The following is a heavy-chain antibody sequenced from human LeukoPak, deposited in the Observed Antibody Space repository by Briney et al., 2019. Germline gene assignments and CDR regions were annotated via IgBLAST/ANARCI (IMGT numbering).Heavy chain of an antibody. J-gene: IGHJ4*02. D-gene: IGHD6-6*01. CDR3: AKPVYSSSSRGYDY. CDR2: INSEGTST. CDR1: GFTFSYYW. Sequence: GGSLRLSCAASGFTFSYYWMHWVRQAPGKGLVWVSRINSEGTSTSFADSVKGRFTISRDNSKNTLYLQMNSLRAEDTAVYYCAKPVYSSSSRGYDYWGQGTLVTVSS. V-gene: IGHV3-74*01.